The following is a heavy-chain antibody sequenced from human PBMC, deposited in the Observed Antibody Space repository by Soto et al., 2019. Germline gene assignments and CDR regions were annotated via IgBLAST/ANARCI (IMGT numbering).Heavy chain of an antibody. CDR2: IYYSGST. CDR1: GGSISSSSYY. Sequence: QLQLQESGPGLVKPSETLSLTCTVSGGSISSSSYYWGWIRQPPGKGLEWIGSIYYSGSTYYNPSLKSRVTISVYTSKNQFSRKLRSVTAADTAVYYCERQGPVLRYFDWSLPGGMDVWGQGTTVTVSS. CDR3: ERQGPVLRYFDWSLPGGMDV. D-gene: IGHD3-9*01. J-gene: IGHJ6*02. V-gene: IGHV4-39*01.